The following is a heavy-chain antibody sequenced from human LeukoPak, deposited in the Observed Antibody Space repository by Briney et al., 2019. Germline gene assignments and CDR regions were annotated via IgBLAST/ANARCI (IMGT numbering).Heavy chain of an antibody. J-gene: IGHJ4*02. CDR3: AKAPVTTCRGAYCYPFDY. CDR1: GFTFSSFA. CDR2: IFPTSREI. V-gene: IGHV3-23*01. D-gene: IGHD2-21*01. Sequence: GGSLRLSCAASGFTFSSFAMIWVRQPPGKGLEWVSSIFPTSREIHYADSVRGRFTISRDNSKNTLFLQMNRLRPEDAAVYYCAKAPVTTCRGAYCYPFDYWGQGTLVTVSS.